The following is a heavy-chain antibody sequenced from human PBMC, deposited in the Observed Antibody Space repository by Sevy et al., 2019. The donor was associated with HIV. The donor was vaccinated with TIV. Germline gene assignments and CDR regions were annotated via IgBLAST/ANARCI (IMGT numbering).Heavy chain of an antibody. CDR3: ARVRQWLEYYYYGMDV. D-gene: IGHD6-19*01. CDR2: ISAYNGNT. J-gene: IGHJ6*02. CDR1: GYTFTSYG. V-gene: IGHV1-18*04. Sequence: ASLKVSCKASGYTFTSYGISWVRQAPGQGLEWMGWISAYNGNTNYAKKLQGRVTMTTDTSTSTAYMELRSLRSDDTAVYYCARVRQWLEYYYYGMDVWGQGTTVTVSS.